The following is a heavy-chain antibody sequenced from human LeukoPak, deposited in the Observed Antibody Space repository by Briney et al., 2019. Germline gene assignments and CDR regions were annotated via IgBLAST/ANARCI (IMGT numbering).Heavy chain of an antibody. Sequence: GASVKVSCKASGYTFTSYYMHWVRQAPGQGLEWMGIINPNGGSTSYAQKFQGRVTMTRDTSTSTVYMELSSLRSEDTAVYYCVCGSGGYFDYWGQGTLVTVSS. CDR3: VCGSGGYFDY. CDR1: GYTFTSYY. J-gene: IGHJ4*02. V-gene: IGHV1-46*01. CDR2: INPNGGST. D-gene: IGHD3-16*01.